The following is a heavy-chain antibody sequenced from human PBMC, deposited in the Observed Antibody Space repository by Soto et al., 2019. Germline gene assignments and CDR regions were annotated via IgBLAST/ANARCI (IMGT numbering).Heavy chain of an antibody. Sequence: QVQLVQSGAEVKKPGASVKVSCKASGYTFTSYGISWVRQAPGQGLEWMGWISAYNGNTNSAQKLQGRVPMTTDTSTSKAYLELRSLRSDDTAVYYCARGRIVGATSPWVTWGQGTLLPVSS. J-gene: IGHJ5*02. V-gene: IGHV1-18*01. CDR1: GYTFTSYG. D-gene: IGHD1-26*01. CDR2: ISAYNGNT. CDR3: ARGRIVGATSPWVT.